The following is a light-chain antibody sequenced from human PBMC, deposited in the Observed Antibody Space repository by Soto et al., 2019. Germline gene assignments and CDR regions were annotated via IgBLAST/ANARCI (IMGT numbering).Light chain of an antibody. J-gene: IGKJ4*01. CDR1: QSVSSN. CDR2: GAS. V-gene: IGKV3-15*01. CDR3: QKYNNWQLT. Sequence: EIVMTQSPATLSVSPGERATLSCRASQSVSSNLAWYQQKPGQAPRLLIYGASTRATGIPARFSGSGSGTEFTLTISSLQSEDLAVYYCQKYNNWQLTFGGGTKVEIK.